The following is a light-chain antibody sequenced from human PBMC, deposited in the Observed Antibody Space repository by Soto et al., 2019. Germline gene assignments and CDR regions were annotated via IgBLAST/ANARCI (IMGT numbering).Light chain of an antibody. CDR1: QSIRST. CDR2: GAS. CDR3: QHYGNSLSLT. J-gene: IGKJ4*01. Sequence: DIVMTQSPATLSVSPGERATLSCRASQSIRSTLAWYQQKPGQAPRLLIYGASTRATGIPVRFSGSGSGTEFTLTISSLQSEDFAVYYCQHYGNSLSLTFGGGTKVEIK. V-gene: IGKV3-15*01.